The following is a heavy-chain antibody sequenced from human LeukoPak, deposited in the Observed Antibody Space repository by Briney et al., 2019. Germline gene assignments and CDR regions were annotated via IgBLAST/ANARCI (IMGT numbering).Heavy chain of an antibody. CDR3: ASARCSSTSCPYYFDY. Sequence: SETLSLTCTVSGGTISSYYWSWIRQPPGKGLEWIGYIYYSGSTNYNPSLKSRVTISVDTSKNQFSLKLSSVTAADTAVYYCASARCSSTSCPYYFDYWGQGTLVTVSS. V-gene: IGHV4-59*12. D-gene: IGHD2-2*01. CDR1: GGTISSYY. J-gene: IGHJ4*02. CDR2: IYYSGST.